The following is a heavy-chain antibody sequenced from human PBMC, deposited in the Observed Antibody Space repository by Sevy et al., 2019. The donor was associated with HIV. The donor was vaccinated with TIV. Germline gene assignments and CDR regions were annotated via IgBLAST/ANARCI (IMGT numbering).Heavy chain of an antibody. CDR1: GFTFSNYG. CDR2: IWYDGSYK. V-gene: IGHV3-33*06. Sequence: GGSLRLSCAASGFTFSNYGMHWVRQAPGKGLEWVAVIWYDGSYKYYADSVKGRFTISRDNTKSTLYLQINSLRAEDTALYYCAKTFAIFGVLMSPDFDPWGQGTLVTVSS. J-gene: IGHJ5*02. CDR3: AKTFAIFGVLMSPDFDP. D-gene: IGHD3-3*01.